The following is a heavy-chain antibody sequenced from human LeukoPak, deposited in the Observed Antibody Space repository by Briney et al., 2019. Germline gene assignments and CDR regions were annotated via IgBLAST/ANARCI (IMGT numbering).Heavy chain of an antibody. CDR1: GGSISSSNW. Sequence: SETLFLTWAVSGGSISSSNWWSWVRQPPGKGLEWIGEIYHSGSTNYNPSLKSRVTISVDKSKNQLSLKLSSVTAADTAVYYCARDSITMVRGVIFSYGMDVWGQGTTVTVSS. D-gene: IGHD3-10*01. J-gene: IGHJ6*02. CDR2: IYHSGST. CDR3: ARDSITMVRGVIFSYGMDV. V-gene: IGHV4-4*02.